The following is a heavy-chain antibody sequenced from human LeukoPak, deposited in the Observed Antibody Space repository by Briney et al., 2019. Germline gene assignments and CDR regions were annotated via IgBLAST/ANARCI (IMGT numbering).Heavy chain of an antibody. V-gene: IGHV1-3*01. D-gene: IGHD3-10*01. CDR2: INAGNGNT. Sequence: ASVKVSCKASGYTFTSYAMHWVRQAPGQRLEWMGWINAGNGNTKYSQKFQSRVTITRDTSASTAYMELSSLRSEDTAVYYCARLWLTMVRGAIDALDVWGQGTMVTVSS. CDR3: ARLWLTMVRGAIDALDV. J-gene: IGHJ3*01. CDR1: GYTFTSYA.